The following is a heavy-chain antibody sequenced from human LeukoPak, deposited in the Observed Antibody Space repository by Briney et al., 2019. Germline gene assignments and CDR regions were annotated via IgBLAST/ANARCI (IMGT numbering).Heavy chain of an antibody. CDR1: GYTLTELS. V-gene: IGHV1-24*01. Sequence: GASVKVSCKVSGYTLTELSMHWVRQAPGEGLEWMGGFDPEDGETIYAQKFQGRVTMTEDTSTDTAYMELSSLRSEDTAVYYCATGVVVTAILDYWGQGTLVTVSS. J-gene: IGHJ4*02. D-gene: IGHD2-21*02. CDR2: FDPEDGET. CDR3: ATGVVVTAILDY.